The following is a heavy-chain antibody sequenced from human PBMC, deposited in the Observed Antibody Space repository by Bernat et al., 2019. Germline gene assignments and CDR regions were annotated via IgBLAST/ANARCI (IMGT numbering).Heavy chain of an antibody. Sequence: EVQLLESGGGLVQPGGSLRLSCAASGFTFSSYAMSWVRQAPGKGLEWVSAISGSSTYYADSVKGRFTISRDNSKNTLYLQMNSLRAEDTAVYYCARGSGTFDYWGQGTLVTVSS. J-gene: IGHJ4*02. CDR1: GFTFSSYA. CDR2: ISGSST. CDR3: ARGSGTFDY. V-gene: IGHV3-23*01. D-gene: IGHD1/OR15-1a*01.